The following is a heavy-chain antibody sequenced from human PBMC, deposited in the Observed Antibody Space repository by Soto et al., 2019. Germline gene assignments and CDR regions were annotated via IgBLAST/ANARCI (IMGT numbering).Heavy chain of an antibody. D-gene: IGHD6-13*01. V-gene: IGHV3-23*01. J-gene: IGHJ6*02. Sequence: PGGSLRLSCAASGFPFSSYAMSWVRQTPEKGLEWVAGISGGGNDRYYADFVQGRFTFSRDNSRNILYLQMNSLRAEDTAVYYCARSIAAAGTGGMDVWGQGTTVTVSS. CDR2: ISGGGNDR. CDR3: ARSIAAAGTGGMDV. CDR1: GFPFSSYA.